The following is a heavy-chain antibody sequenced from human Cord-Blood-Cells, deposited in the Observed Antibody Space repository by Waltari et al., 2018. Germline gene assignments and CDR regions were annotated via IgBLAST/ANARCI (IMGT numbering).Heavy chain of an antibody. D-gene: IGHD6-13*01. Sequence: QVQLQESGPGLVKPSETLSLTCAVSGYSISSGYYWGWIRQPPGKGLEWIGSIYHSGSTYYNPSLKSRVTISVDTSKNQFSLKLSSVTAADTAVYYCARDSIAAGMFDYWGQGTLVTVSS. CDR3: ARDSIAAGMFDY. CDR1: GYSISSGYY. V-gene: IGHV4-38-2*02. J-gene: IGHJ4*02. CDR2: IYHSGST.